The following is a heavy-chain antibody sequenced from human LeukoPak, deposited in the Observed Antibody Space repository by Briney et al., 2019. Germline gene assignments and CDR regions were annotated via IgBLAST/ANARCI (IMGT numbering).Heavy chain of an antibody. CDR1: GFTFSRFA. Sequence: PGGSLRLCCTASGFTFSRFAMSWVRQEPGKGLEWVSAISGSGGSTYYADSVKGRFTISRDNSKNTLYLQMNSLRAEDTAVYYCAKDGSGSYYKPRNFDYWGQGTLVTVSS. D-gene: IGHD3-10*01. CDR2: ISGSGGST. J-gene: IGHJ4*02. CDR3: AKDGSGSYYKPRNFDY. V-gene: IGHV3-23*01.